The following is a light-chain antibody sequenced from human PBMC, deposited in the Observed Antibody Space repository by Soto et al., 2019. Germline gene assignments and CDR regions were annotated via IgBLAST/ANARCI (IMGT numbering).Light chain of an antibody. V-gene: IGLV1-47*01. Sequence: QSVLTQPPSASGTPGQRVTISCSGSSSNVGVNFVYWHQQIPGTAPKLLIYRNNQRPSGVPDRFSGSKSGTSASLAISGLRTEDEADYHCVAWDDSLNGWVFGGGTKVTVL. CDR1: SSNVGVNF. J-gene: IGLJ3*02. CDR3: VAWDDSLNGWV. CDR2: RNN.